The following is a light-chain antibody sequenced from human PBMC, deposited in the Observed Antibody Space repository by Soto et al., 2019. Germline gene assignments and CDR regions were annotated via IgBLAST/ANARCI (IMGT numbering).Light chain of an antibody. CDR2: DDD. CDR1: NSNIGGNS. V-gene: IGLV1-51*01. CDR3: GSWDSSLSAYV. Sequence: HSVLTQPPSVSAAPGQKVTISCSGSNSNIGGNSVSWYQQPPGTAPKLLIYDDDKRPSGIPDRFSGSKSGTSATLGITGFQTGDEADYYCGSWDSSLSAYVFATGTKLTVL. J-gene: IGLJ1*01.